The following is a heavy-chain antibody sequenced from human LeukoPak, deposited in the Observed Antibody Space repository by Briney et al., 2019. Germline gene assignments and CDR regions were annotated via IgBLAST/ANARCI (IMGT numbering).Heavy chain of an antibody. CDR1: GYTFTSYG. J-gene: IGHJ4*02. D-gene: IGHD3-9*01. V-gene: IGHV1-18*01. CDR2: ISAYNGNT. CDR3: ARNSVLRYFDWFFDY. Sequence: GASVKVSCKASGYTFTSYGISWVRQAPGQGLEWMGWISAYNGNTNYAQKLQGRVTMTTDTSTSTAYMELRSLRSDDTAVYYCARNSVLRYFDWFFDYWGQGTLVAVSS.